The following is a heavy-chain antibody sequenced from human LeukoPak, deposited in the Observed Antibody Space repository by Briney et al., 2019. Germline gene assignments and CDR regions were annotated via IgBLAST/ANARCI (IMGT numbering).Heavy chain of an antibody. D-gene: IGHD3-3*01. J-gene: IGHJ4*02. CDR3: ARDVHDFWSGYQGS. CDR2: MNPNSGNT. Sequence: EASVKVSCKASGYTFTSYDINWVRQATGQGLEWMGWMNPNSGNTGYAQKFQGRVTMTRNTSISTAYMELRSLRSDDTAVYYCARDVHDFWSGYQGSWGQGTLVTVSS. CDR1: GYTFTSYD. V-gene: IGHV1-8*01.